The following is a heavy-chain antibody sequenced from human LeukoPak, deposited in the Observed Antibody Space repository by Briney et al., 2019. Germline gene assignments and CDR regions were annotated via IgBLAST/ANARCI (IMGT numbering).Heavy chain of an antibody. Sequence: PGRTLRLYCAASGFTFGSYAMHWLRQAPGKGLEWVAVVSYEGKYKDYGDSVKGRFTISRDDSKNTVHLQMNSLRPEDTAVYYCARDSVTTGYYFHYWGQGTLVTVSS. CDR1: GFTFGSYA. CDR2: VSYEGKYK. V-gene: IGHV3-30*04. J-gene: IGHJ4*02. D-gene: IGHD4-17*01. CDR3: ARDSVTTGYYFHY.